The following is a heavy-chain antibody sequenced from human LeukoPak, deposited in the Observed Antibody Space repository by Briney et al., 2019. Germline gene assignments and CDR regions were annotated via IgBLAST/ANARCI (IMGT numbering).Heavy chain of an antibody. V-gene: IGHV4-39*01. Sequence: PSETLSLTCTVSGGSISISSYYWGWIRQPPGKGLEWIGSIYYSGSTYYNPSLKSRVTISVDTSKNQFSLKLSSVTAADTAVYYCAGEGDIVPGRDYWGQGALVTVSS. CDR2: IYYSGST. D-gene: IGHD2-8*01. J-gene: IGHJ4*02. CDR3: AGEGDIVPGRDY. CDR1: GGSISISSYY.